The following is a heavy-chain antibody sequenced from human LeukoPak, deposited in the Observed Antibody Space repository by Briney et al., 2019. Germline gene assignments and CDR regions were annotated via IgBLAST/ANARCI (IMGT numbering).Heavy chain of an antibody. CDR3: ARERWVDAFDI. CDR2: IYTSGST. Sequence: PSETLSLTCTVSGGSISSGSYYWSWIRQPAGKGLEWIGRIYTSGSTNYNPSLKSRVTISADTSKNQFSLKLSSVTAADTAVYYCARERWVDAFDIWGQGTMVTVSS. CDR1: GGSISSGSYY. J-gene: IGHJ3*02. V-gene: IGHV4-61*02. D-gene: IGHD5-24*01.